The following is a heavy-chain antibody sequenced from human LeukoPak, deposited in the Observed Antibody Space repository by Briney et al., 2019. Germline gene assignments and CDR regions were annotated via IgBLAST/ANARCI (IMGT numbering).Heavy chain of an antibody. Sequence: NPSETLSLTCAVYGGSFSGYYWTWIRQPPGKGLEWIGEINHTGSTNYNPSLKSRVSISVDTSNNQFSLRLTSVTAADTAVYYCARVKRVGASRWFDPWGQGTLVTVSS. CDR2: INHTGST. CDR3: ARVKRVGASRWFDP. D-gene: IGHD1-26*01. V-gene: IGHV4-34*01. J-gene: IGHJ5*02. CDR1: GGSFSGYY.